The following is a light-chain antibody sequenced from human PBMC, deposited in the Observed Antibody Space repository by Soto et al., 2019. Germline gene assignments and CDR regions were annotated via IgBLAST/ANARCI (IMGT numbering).Light chain of an antibody. CDR2: GNS. V-gene: IGLV1-40*01. CDR1: SSNIGAGYD. J-gene: IGLJ3*02. CDR3: AAWDDSLNARGV. Sequence: QSVLTQPPSVSGAPGQRVTISCTGSSSNIGAGYDVHWYQQLPGTAPKLLIYGNSNRPSGVPDRFSGSKSGTSASLAISGLQSEDEADYYCAAWDDSLNARGVFGGGTKLTVL.